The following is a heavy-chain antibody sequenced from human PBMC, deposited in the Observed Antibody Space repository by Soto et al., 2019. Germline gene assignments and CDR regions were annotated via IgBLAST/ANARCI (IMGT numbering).Heavy chain of an antibody. CDR1: GYMFTNYA. D-gene: IGHD3-22*01. CDR3: ARVGAYYYETYGMDV. Sequence: ASVKVSCKASGYMFTNYAMHWVRQAPGQRIEWMGRINAGNGNTEYSQKFQGRVTITSDTSASTAYMELSSLRSEDTAVYSCARVGAYYYETYGMDVWGQGTTVTVSS. J-gene: IGHJ6*02. V-gene: IGHV1-3*01. CDR2: INAGNGNT.